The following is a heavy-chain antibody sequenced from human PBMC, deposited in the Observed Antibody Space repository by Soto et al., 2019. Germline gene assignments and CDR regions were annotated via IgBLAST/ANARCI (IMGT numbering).Heavy chain of an antibody. V-gene: IGHV1-3*01. J-gene: IGHJ4*02. Sequence: ASVKVSCKASGYTFTSYAMHWVRQAPGQRLEWMGWINAGNGNTKYSQKFQGRVTITRDTSASTAYMELSSLRSEDTAVYYCARVAYCGGECYSALDYWGQGTLVTVSS. CDR1: GYTFTSYA. CDR3: ARVAYCGGECYSALDY. CDR2: INAGNGNT. D-gene: IGHD2-21*01.